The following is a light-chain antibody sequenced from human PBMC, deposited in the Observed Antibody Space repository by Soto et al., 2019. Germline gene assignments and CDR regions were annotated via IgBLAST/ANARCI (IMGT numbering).Light chain of an antibody. CDR3: QSYDSSLSGSV. V-gene: IGLV1-40*01. CDR2: GNS. Sequence: QSVRTQPPSVSGAPGQRVTISCTGSSSNIGAGYDVHWYQQLPGTAPQLPIYGNSNRPSGVPDRFSGSKSGTSASLAITGLQAEDEADYYCQSYDSSLSGSVFGNGTKVTVL. CDR1: SSNIGAGYD. J-gene: IGLJ1*01.